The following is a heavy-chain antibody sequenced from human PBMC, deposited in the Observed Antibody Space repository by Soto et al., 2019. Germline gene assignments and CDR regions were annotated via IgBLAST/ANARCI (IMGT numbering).Heavy chain of an antibody. J-gene: IGHJ3*02. D-gene: IGHD4-17*01. Sequence: GGSLRLSCAASGFTFSSYWMHWVRQAPGKGLVWVSRINSDGSSTSYADSVKGRFTISRDNAKNTLYLQMNSLRAEDTAGYYCARDGPMTSDDAFDIWGQGTMVTVSS. CDR3: ARDGPMTSDDAFDI. V-gene: IGHV3-74*01. CDR1: GFTFSSYW. CDR2: INSDGSST.